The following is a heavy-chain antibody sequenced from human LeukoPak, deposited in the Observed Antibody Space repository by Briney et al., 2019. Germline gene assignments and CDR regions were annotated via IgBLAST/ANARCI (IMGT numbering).Heavy chain of an antibody. V-gene: IGHV4-34*01. CDR1: GGSFSGYY. D-gene: IGHD6-19*01. CDR3: ARAPRQWRQKYFDL. CDR2: INHSGST. Sequence: PSETLSLTCAVYGGSFSGYYWSWIRQPPGEGLEWIGEINHSGSTNYNPSLKSRVTISVDTSKNQFSLKLSSVTAADTAVYYCARAPRQWRQKYFDLWGRGTLVTVSS. J-gene: IGHJ2*01.